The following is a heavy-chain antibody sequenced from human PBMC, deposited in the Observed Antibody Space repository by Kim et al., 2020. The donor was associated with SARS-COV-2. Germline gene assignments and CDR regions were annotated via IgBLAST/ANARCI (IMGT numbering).Heavy chain of an antibody. D-gene: IGHD1-26*01. CDR3: ARDNSGSIDY. CDR2: NT. V-gene: IGHV3-53*01. J-gene: IGHJ4*02. Sequence: NTFYADSVKGRFTISRDNSKNTLYLQMNSLRAEDTAVYYCARDNSGSIDYWGQGTLVTVSS.